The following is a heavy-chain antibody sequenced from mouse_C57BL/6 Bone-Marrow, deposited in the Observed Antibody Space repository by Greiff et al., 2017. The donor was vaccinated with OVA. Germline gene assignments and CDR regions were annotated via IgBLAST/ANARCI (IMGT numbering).Heavy chain of an antibody. CDR1: GFTFSDYY. Sequence: EVQRVESGGGLVQPGGSLKLSCAASGFTFSDYYMYWVRQTPEKRLEWVAYISNGGGSTYYPDTVKGRFTISRDNAKNTLYLQMSRLKSEDTAMYYCARPLLYYAMDYWGQGTSVTVSS. D-gene: IGHD1-1*01. V-gene: IGHV5-12*01. J-gene: IGHJ4*01. CDR3: ARPLLYYAMDY. CDR2: ISNGGGST.